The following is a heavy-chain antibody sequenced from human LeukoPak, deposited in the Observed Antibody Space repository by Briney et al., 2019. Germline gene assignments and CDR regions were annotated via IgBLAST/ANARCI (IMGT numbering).Heavy chain of an antibody. D-gene: IGHD1-14*01. CDR1: GLNFNDND. V-gene: IGHV3-33*06. Sequence: PGGSLRLSCAASGLNFNDNDMDWVRQAPGKGLEWVAVIWDGGSNKYYAESVKGRFTISRDISKNMLYLQMNSLRVEDTAVYYCAKERGGQDRDFDLWGRGTLVTVSS. CDR3: AKERGGQDRDFDL. CDR2: IWDGGSNK. J-gene: IGHJ2*01.